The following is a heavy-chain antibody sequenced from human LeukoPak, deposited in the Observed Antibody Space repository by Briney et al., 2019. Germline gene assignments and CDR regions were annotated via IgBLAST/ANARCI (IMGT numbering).Heavy chain of an antibody. Sequence: ASVKVSCKASGYTFTSYGISWVRQAPGQGLGWMGWISAYNGNTNYAQKLQGRVTMTTDTSTSTAYMELRSLRSDDTAVYYCARGGPYDYVWGSYRWYYFDYWGQGTLVTVSP. V-gene: IGHV1-18*01. CDR2: ISAYNGNT. J-gene: IGHJ4*02. CDR1: GYTFTSYG. CDR3: ARGGPYDYVWGSYRWYYFDY. D-gene: IGHD3-16*02.